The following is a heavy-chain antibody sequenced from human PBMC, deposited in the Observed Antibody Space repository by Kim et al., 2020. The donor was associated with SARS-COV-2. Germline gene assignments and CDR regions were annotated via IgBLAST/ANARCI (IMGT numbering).Heavy chain of an antibody. CDR1: GFTFSSYA. D-gene: IGHD5-12*01. J-gene: IGHJ6*02. CDR3: AKDLAGDGYSGYDLVYYYYNGMVG. CDR2: ISGSGGST. Sequence: GGSLRLSCAASGFTFSSYAMSWVRQAPGKGLEWVSAISGSGGSTYYADSVKGRFTISRDNSKNTLYLQMNSLRAEDTAVYYCAKDLAGDGYSGYDLVYYYYNGMVGWSAGTT. V-gene: IGHV3-23*01.